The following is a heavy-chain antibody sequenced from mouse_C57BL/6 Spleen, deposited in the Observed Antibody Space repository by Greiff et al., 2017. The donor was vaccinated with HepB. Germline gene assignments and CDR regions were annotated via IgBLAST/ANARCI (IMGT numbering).Heavy chain of an antibody. CDR1: GYTFTSYW. Sequence: QVQLQQPGAELVKPGASVKLSCKASGYTFTSYWMQWVKQRPGQGLEWIGEIDPSDSYTNYNQKFKGKATLTVDTSSSTANMQLSSLTSEDSAVYYCARGGVSTTPFDYWGQGTTLTVSS. CDR3: ARGGVSTTPFDY. V-gene: IGHV1-50*01. D-gene: IGHD1-1*01. CDR2: IDPSDSYT. J-gene: IGHJ2*01.